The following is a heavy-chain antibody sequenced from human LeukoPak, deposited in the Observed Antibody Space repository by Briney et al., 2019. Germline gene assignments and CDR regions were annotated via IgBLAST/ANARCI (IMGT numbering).Heavy chain of an antibody. J-gene: IGHJ4*02. CDR1: GFSVTNNH. CDR2: IHTDGTT. D-gene: IGHD5-12*01. CDR3: ARGYSGYDPFDY. V-gene: IGHV3-53*01. Sequence: PGGSVRLSCAVSGFSVTNNHMSWVRQAPGKGLEWVSVIHTDGTTYYADSVQGRFTVSRHNSRNTFYLQMDSLRADDTAVYYCARGYSGYDPFDYWGQGTVFTVSA.